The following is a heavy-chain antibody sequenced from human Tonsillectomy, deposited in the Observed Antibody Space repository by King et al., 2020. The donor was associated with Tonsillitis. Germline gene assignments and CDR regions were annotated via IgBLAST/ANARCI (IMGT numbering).Heavy chain of an antibody. CDR2: INHSGST. Sequence: VQLQQWGAGLLKPSETLSLTCAVYGGSFSGYYWSWIRQPPEKGLEWIGEINHSGSTNYNPSLKSRVTISVDTSKNQFSLRLTSVTAADTAVYYCARGYSSSWYVDYWGQGTLVTVSS. D-gene: IGHD6-13*01. J-gene: IGHJ4*02. V-gene: IGHV4-34*01. CDR1: GGSFSGYY. CDR3: ARGYSSSWYVDY.